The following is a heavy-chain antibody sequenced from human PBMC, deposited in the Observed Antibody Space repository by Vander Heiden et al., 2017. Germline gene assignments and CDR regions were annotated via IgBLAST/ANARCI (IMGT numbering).Heavy chain of an antibody. D-gene: IGHD2-15*01. J-gene: IGHJ4*02. V-gene: IGHV1-18*01. CDR2: ISAYNGNT. CDR3: ARDCSGGSCYHLFDY. Sequence: QVQLVQSGAEVKKPGASVKVSCKASGYTFTSYGISWVRQAPGQGLEWMGWISAYNGNTNYAQKLQGRVTMTTDTSTSTAYMELRGLRSDDTAVYYCARDCSGGSCYHLFDYWGQGTLVTVSS. CDR1: GYTFTSYG.